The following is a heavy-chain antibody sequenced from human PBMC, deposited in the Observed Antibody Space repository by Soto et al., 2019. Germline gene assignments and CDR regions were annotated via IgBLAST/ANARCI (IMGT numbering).Heavy chain of an antibody. V-gene: IGHV3-23*01. CDR1: GFTFSNYA. Sequence: GGSLRLSCAAAGFTFSNYAMSWVRQAPGKGLEWVSSISGSGGSTYYADPVKARFTISRDNSRNTLYLQMDSLRVEDSAVYSCAKAGCSGGTCYLYYFDYWGQGALVTVSS. CDR3: AKAGCSGGTCYLYYFDY. D-gene: IGHD2-15*01. CDR2: ISGSGGST. J-gene: IGHJ4*02.